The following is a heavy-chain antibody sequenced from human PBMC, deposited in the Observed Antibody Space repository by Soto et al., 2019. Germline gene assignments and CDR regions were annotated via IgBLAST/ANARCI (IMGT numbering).Heavy chain of an antibody. CDR2: INSDGSST. V-gene: IGHV3-74*01. CDR1: GFTFSSYW. CDR3: ARVGYSYGGYYGMDV. J-gene: IGHJ6*02. D-gene: IGHD5-18*01. Sequence: GGSLRLSCAASGFTFSSYWMHWVRQAPGKGLVWVSRINSDGSSTSYADSVKGRFTISRDNAKNTLYLQMNSLRAEDTAVYYCARVGYSYGGYYGMDVWGQGTTVTVSS.